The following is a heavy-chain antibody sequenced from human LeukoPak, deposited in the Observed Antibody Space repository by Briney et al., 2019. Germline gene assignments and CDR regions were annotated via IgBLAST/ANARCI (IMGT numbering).Heavy chain of an antibody. J-gene: IGHJ4*02. CDR2: IRYDGSNK. CDR1: GFTFSSYG. V-gene: IGHV3-30*02. CDR3: AKDRVTMIVADY. Sequence: PGGSLRLSCAASGFTFSSYGMHWVRQAPGKGLEWVAFIRYDGSNKYYADSVKGRFTISRDNSKNTLYLQMNSLRAEDTAMYYCAKDRVTMIVADYWGQGTLVTVSS. D-gene: IGHD3-22*01.